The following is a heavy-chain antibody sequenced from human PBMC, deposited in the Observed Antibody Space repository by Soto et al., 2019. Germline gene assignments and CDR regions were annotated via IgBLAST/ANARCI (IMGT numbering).Heavy chain of an antibody. CDR3: AKSGGYSSSSGYFDY. CDR1: GFTFSSYS. Sequence: GGSLRLSCAASGFTFSSYSMSWVRQAPGKGLEWVSAIIARGDSTYYADSVKGRFTISRDNSKNTLYLQMNSLRAEDTAVYYCAKSGGYSSSSGYFDYWGQGTLVTVSS. V-gene: IGHV3-23*01. D-gene: IGHD6-6*01. J-gene: IGHJ4*02. CDR2: IIARGDST.